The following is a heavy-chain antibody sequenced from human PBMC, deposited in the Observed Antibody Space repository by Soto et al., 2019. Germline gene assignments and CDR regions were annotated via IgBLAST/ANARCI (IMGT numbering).Heavy chain of an antibody. CDR3: ARLRVGVNWYFDL. CDR2: VSSSGGYT. D-gene: IGHD1-26*01. V-gene: IGHV3-11*06. CDR1: GFNFRDYY. J-gene: IGHJ2*01. Sequence: QMQLVESGGDLVKPGGSLRLSCAASGFNFRDYYMSWVRQAPGKGLEWVSFVSSSGGYTKYSDSVGGRFTVSRGNGKNSLHLQLNSLRVEDTAVYYCARLRVGVNWYFDLWGRGTLVTVSS.